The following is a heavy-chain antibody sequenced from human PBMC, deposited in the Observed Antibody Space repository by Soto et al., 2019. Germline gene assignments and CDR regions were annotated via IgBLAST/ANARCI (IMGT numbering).Heavy chain of an antibody. CDR2: MNPNSGNT. V-gene: IGHV1-8*01. CDR3: ARKGSGYELVDYSHGTAV. J-gene: IGHJ6*02. D-gene: IGHD5-12*01. CDR1: GYTFTSYD. Sequence: QVQLVQSGAEVKKPGASVKVSCKASGYTFTSYDINWVRQATGQGLEWMGWMNPNSGNTGYAQKFQGRVTMTRNTXVXTXXTDLTSLRSEDRAVYYCARKGSGYELVDYSHGTAVWGQGTTVTVSS.